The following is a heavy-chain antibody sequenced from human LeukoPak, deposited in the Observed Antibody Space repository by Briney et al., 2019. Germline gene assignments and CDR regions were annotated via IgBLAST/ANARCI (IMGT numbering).Heavy chain of an antibody. CDR3: ARAGDYYGSGIPFDF. V-gene: IGHV4-34*01. CDR1: GGSFSGYY. CDR2: INYSGNA. Sequence: SETLSLTCAVFGGSFSGYYWTWIRQPPGKGLEWIGEINYSGNANYNPPLKSRVTISLDTSKNQFSLKLNSVTAADTAVYYCARAGDYYGSGIPFDFWGQGTLVTVSS. D-gene: IGHD3-10*01. J-gene: IGHJ4*02.